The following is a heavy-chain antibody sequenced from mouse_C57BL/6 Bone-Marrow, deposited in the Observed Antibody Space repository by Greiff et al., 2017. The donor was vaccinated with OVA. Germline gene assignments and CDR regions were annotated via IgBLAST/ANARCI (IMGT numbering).Heavy chain of an antibody. CDR2: INPSSGYT. J-gene: IGHJ4*01. CDR3: ARREFITTVEGAMDD. CDR1: GYTFTSYW. V-gene: IGHV1-7*01. Sequence: VQLQQSGAELAKPGASVKLSCKASGYTFTSYWMHWVKQRPGQGLEWIGYINPSSGYTKYNQKFKDKATLTADKSYSTAYMQLSSLTYEDSAVYYCARREFITTVEGAMDDWGQGTSVTVSS. D-gene: IGHD1-1*01.